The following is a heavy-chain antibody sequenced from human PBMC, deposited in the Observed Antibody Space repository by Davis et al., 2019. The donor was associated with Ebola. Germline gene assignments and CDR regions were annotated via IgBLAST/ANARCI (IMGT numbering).Heavy chain of an antibody. CDR1: GFTFSSYA. CDR2: SSGSGGST. Sequence: GESLKISCAASGFTFSSYAMSWVRQAPGKGLEWVSGSSGSGGSTYYADSVKGRFTISRDNSKNTLYLQMNSLRAEDTAVYYCAKDMIRFLEWLHPSPHVWGQGTTVTVSS. D-gene: IGHD3-3*01. J-gene: IGHJ6*02. CDR3: AKDMIRFLEWLHPSPHV. V-gene: IGHV3-23*01.